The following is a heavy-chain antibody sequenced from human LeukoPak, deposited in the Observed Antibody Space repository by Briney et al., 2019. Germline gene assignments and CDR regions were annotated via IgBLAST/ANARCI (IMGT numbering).Heavy chain of an antibody. J-gene: IGHJ4*02. CDR1: GYTFTGYY. V-gene: IGHV1-2*06. Sequence: ASVKVSCKASGYTFTGYYLHWLRQAPGQGLEWMGRINPSSGGTNYAQKFQSRVTMTRDTSINTAYMGLSSLRSDDTAVYYCARGPSGSDYWGQGTLVTVSS. CDR3: ARGPSGSDY. CDR2: INPSSGGT. D-gene: IGHD3-10*01.